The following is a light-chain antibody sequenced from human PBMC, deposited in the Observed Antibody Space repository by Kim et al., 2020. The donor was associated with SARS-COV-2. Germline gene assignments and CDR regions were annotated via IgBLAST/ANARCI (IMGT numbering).Light chain of an antibody. CDR1: QSVSMS. J-gene: IGKJ4*01. Sequence: SLSPGESATLSCRASQSVSMSLAWYQQKPGQAPRLLIYDASKRATGIPARFSGSGSGTDFTLTITSLEPEDSAVYYCQQRGNWPLTFGGGTKVEI. CDR3: QQRGNWPLT. V-gene: IGKV3-11*01. CDR2: DAS.